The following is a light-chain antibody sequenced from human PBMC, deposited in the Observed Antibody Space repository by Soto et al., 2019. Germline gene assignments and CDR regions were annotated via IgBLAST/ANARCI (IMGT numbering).Light chain of an antibody. CDR2: DVS. J-gene: IGLJ2*01. V-gene: IGLV2-14*01. CDR1: SSDVGGYNY. Sequence: QSALTQPASVSGSPGQSFTISCTGTSSDVGGYNYVSWYQQHPGKAPKLMIYDVSNRPSGVSNRFSGSKSGNTASLTISGLQAEDEADYYCSSYTSNSTVVFGGGTKLTVL. CDR3: SSYTSNSTVV.